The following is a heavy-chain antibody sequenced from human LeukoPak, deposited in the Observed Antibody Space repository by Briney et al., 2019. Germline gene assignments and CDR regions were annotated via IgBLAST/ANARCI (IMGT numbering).Heavy chain of an antibody. Sequence: SETLSLTCTVSGGSISSGDYYWSWIRQPPGKGLEWIGYIYYSGSNYYNPSLKSRVTISVDTSKNQFSLKLSSVTAADTAVYYCARVGGRLVPAAYWFDPWGQGTLVTVSS. D-gene: IGHD2-2*01. J-gene: IGHJ5*02. CDR2: IYYSGSN. CDR1: GGSISSGDYY. V-gene: IGHV4-30-4*08. CDR3: ARVGGRLVPAAYWFDP.